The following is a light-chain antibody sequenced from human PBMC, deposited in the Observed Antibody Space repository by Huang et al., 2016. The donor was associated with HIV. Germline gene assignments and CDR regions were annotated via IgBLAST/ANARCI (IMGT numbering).Light chain of an antibody. CDR2: GAS. V-gene: IGKV3-15*01. Sequence: EIIMTQSPAPLSLSQGEGASLSCRANHSVATNLAWYLHRPGQRPRILIFGASTRASGLPGRFSGSGSGTQFTLTVSGLQSEDFAVYYCQQYHNWPYTFGQGTKLEI. CDR1: HSVATN. CDR3: QQYHNWPYT. J-gene: IGKJ2*01.